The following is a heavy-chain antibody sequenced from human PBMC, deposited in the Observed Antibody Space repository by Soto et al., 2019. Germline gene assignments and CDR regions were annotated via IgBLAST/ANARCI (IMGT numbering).Heavy chain of an antibody. Sequence: GGSLRLSCVASVFTFSSYEMNWVRQSRGKGLEWVSYISNSAYGNYADSAKGRFTISRDNAKNSVYLKMNSLSPGDTAVYYCARGIAVAGTWWFDSWGQGTLVNVS. CDR1: VFTFSSYE. CDR3: ARGIAVAGTWWFDS. J-gene: IGHJ5*01. D-gene: IGHD6-19*01. V-gene: IGHV3-48*03. CDR2: ISNSAYG.